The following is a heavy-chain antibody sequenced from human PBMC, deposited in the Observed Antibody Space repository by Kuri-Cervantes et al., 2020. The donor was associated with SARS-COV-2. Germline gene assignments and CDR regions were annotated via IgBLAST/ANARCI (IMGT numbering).Heavy chain of an antibody. D-gene: IGHD1-1*01. J-gene: IGHJ4*02. CDR2: ISYDGTIK. Sequence: GESLKISCAASRFTFNNYGMHWVRQAPGKGLEWVAVISYDGTIKYYADSAKGRFTLSRDNAKNMLFLQMNSLRAEDTAVYYCVRDGDHWNFDYWGQGTLVTVSS. CDR1: RFTFNNYG. V-gene: IGHV3-30*03. CDR3: VRDGDHWNFDY.